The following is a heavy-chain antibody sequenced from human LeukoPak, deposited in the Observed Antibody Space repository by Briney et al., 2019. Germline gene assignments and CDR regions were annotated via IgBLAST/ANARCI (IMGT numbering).Heavy chain of an antibody. CDR2: INSNSGGT. CDR1: GYTFTGYY. J-gene: IGHJ4*02. D-gene: IGHD2-2*01. CDR3: ARVPAVVPAVKAHFDY. V-gene: IGHV1-2*02. Sequence: GASVKVSCKASGYTFTGYYIHWVRQAPGQGLEWMGWINSNSGGTSYAQRFQGRVTMTRDTSISTAYMELSRLTSDDTAVYYCARVPAVVPAVKAHFDYWGQGTLVTVSS.